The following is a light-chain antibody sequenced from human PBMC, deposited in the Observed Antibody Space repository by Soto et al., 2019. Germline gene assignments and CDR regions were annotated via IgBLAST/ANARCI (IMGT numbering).Light chain of an antibody. J-gene: IGLJ3*02. Sequence: QLVLTQPASVSGSPGQSITISCTGTSSDVGGYNYVSWYQQHPGKAPELMIYEVSNRPSGVSNRFSGSKSGNTASLTISGLQAEDEADYYCSSYTSSSTVFGGGTKVTVL. CDR3: SSYTSSSTV. CDR2: EVS. CDR1: SSDVGGYNY. V-gene: IGLV2-14*01.